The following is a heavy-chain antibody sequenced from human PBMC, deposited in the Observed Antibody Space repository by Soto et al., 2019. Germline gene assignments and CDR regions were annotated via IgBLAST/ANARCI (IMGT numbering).Heavy chain of an antibody. CDR3: ARVLSGSSLFDY. D-gene: IGHD1-26*01. J-gene: IGHJ4*02. V-gene: IGHV4-59*01. Sequence: QVHLQESGPGLVKPSETLSLTCSVSGGSISSYHWSWVRKPPGRGLEWLGYISYSGSTNYNPSLNSRVTISADTSKNQFSMKLTSVTAADTAVYYCARVLSGSSLFDYWGQGTLVTVSS. CDR2: ISYSGST. CDR1: GGSISSYH.